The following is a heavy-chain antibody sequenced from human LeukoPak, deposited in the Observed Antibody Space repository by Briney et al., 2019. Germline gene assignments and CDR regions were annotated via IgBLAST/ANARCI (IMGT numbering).Heavy chain of an antibody. D-gene: IGHD1-26*01. Sequence: PSETLSLTCTVSGGSISSFYWSWIRLPPGKGLEWIGYIYYSGSTNYNPSLKSRVTISVDTSKNQFSLKLSSVTAADTAVYYCARSRGSGTYCFHYWGQGTLVTVSS. CDR1: GGSISSFY. V-gene: IGHV4-59*01. CDR3: ARSRGSGTYCFHY. J-gene: IGHJ4*02. CDR2: IYYSGST.